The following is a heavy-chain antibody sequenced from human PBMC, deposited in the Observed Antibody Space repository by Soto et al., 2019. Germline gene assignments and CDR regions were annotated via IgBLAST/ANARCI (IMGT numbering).Heavy chain of an antibody. CDR2: IIPIFVTA. Sequence: SVKVSCNASGGTFSSYAISWVRPAPGQGLEWMGGIIPIFVTANYAQKFQGRVTITADESRSTAYMELSSLRSEDTAVYYCARGRRITMIVVVITPYAFDIWGQ. D-gene: IGHD3-22*01. J-gene: IGHJ3*02. CDR3: ARGRRITMIVVVITPYAFDI. V-gene: IGHV1-69*13. CDR1: GGTFSSYA.